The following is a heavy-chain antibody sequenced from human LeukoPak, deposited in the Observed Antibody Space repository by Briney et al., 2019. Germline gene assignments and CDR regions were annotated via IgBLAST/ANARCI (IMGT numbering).Heavy chain of an antibody. J-gene: IGHJ4*02. CDR3: ARVNSPDDYDSSGYYYFDY. CDR2: IHPNSGDT. CDR1: GYTFTGYY. D-gene: IGHD3-22*01. Sequence: GASVKVSCKASGYTFTGYYIYRVRQAPGQGLEWMGWIHPNSGDTNYAQKFQGRVTMTRDTSISTAYMELSRLRSDDTAVYYCARVNSPDDYDSSGYYYFDYWGQGTLVSVSS. V-gene: IGHV1-2*02.